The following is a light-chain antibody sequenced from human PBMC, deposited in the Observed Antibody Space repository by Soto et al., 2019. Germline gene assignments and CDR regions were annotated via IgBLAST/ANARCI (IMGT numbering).Light chain of an antibody. CDR3: QQYGSSPLT. J-gene: IGKJ4*01. CDR2: GAS. CDR1: QSIDSNY. V-gene: IGKV3-20*01. Sequence: EIVMTQSPGTLSLSPGETVTLSCRASQSIDSNYLSWYQQKAGQAPRLLIYGASSRATGIPDRFSGSGSGTDFTLTISRLEPEDFAVYYCQQYGSSPLTFGGGTKVDIK.